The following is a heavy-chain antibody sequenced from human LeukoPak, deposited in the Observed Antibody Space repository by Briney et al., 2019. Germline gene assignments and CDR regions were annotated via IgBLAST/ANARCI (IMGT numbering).Heavy chain of an antibody. D-gene: IGHD3-16*02. CDR2: ISSSGATK. CDR1: GFTFSSYE. Sequence: GGSLRLSCAASGFTFSSYEMNWVRQAPGNGLEWISHISSSGATKYYTDSVKGRFTISRDNAQNTLYLQMNSLSAEDTAVYYCARDRSPGWFDSWGQGTVVTVSS. CDR3: ARDRSPGWFDS. V-gene: IGHV3-48*03. J-gene: IGHJ5*01.